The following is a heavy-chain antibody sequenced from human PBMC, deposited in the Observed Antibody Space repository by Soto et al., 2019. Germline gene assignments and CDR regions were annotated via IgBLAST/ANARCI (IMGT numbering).Heavy chain of an antibody. D-gene: IGHD3-9*01. V-gene: IGHV4-59*01. CDR2: IYYSGST. Sequence: SETLCLTSTVSGGSISGYDWSWIRKPPGKGLEWIGYIYYSGSTNYNPSLKSRVTISVDTSKNQFSLKLSSVTAADTAVYYCARALAPYYDILTGYPYPDYWGQGTLVTVSS. J-gene: IGHJ4*02. CDR3: ARALAPYYDILTGYPYPDY. CDR1: GGSISGYD.